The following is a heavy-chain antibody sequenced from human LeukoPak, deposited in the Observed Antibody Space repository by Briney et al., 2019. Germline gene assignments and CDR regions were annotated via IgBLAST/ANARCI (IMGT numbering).Heavy chain of an antibody. CDR3: AKGRQLCFNLSL. CDR2: IHYSGST. Sequence: SETLSLTCTVSGGSIISNTYYWSWIRQHPGKGLEWIGYIHYSGSTYYNPSLKSRVTISVDTSKNQFSLKLSSVTAADTAVYYWAKGRQLCFNLSLWGQGTLVP. D-gene: IGHD5-18*01. J-gene: IGHJ4*02. CDR1: GGSIISNTYY. V-gene: IGHV4-31*03.